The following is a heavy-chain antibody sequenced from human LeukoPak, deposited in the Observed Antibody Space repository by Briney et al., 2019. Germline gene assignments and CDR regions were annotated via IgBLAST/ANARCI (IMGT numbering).Heavy chain of an antibody. CDR2: LSYDGSTK. CDR3: ARGYSSSWEVLHFDY. CDR1: GFTFSSYA. V-gene: IGHV3-30-3*01. D-gene: IGHD6-13*01. Sequence: PGGSLRLSCAASGFTFSSYAMHWVRQAPGEGLEWVASLSYDGSTKYYADSVKSRFTISRDISKNTLWLQMNSLRTDDTAVYYCARGYSSSWEVLHFDYWGQGTLVTVSS. J-gene: IGHJ4*02.